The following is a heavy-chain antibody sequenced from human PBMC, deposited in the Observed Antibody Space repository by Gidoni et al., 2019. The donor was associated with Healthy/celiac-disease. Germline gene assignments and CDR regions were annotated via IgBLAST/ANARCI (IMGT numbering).Heavy chain of an antibody. CDR3: TRALEQLVLGTLDY. D-gene: IGHD6-6*01. V-gene: IGHV3-49*04. CDR1: GFTFGYYA. Sequence: EVQLVASGGGLVQPGRSLRLSCTASGFTFGYYAMSWVRQAPGKGLEWVGFIRSKAYGGTTEYAASVKGRFTISRDDSKSIAYLQMNSLKTEDTAVYYCTRALEQLVLGTLDYWGQGTLVTVSS. J-gene: IGHJ4*02. CDR2: IRSKAYGGTT.